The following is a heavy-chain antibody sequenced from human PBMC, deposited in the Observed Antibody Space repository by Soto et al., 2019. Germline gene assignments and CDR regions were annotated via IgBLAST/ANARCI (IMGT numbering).Heavy chain of an antibody. CDR2: INPSGGST. J-gene: IGHJ6*02. CDR1: GYTFTSDY. Sequence: ASVKVSCEASGYTFTSDYMHWVRQAPGQGLEWMGIINPSGGSTSYAQKFQGRVTMTRDTSTSTVYMELSSLRSEDTAVYYCARDLGPKITIFGVVPYYYYGMDVWGQGTTVTVS. CDR3: ARDLGPKITIFGVVPYYYYGMDV. D-gene: IGHD3-3*01. V-gene: IGHV1-46*01.